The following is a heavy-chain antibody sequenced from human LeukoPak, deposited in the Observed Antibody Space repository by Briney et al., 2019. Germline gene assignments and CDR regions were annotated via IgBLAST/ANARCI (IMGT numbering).Heavy chain of an antibody. CDR2: IYHSGST. Sequence: PSETLSLTCAVSGGSISSGGYSWSWIRQPPGKGLEWIGYIYHSGSTYYNPSLKSRVTISVDTSKNQFSLKLSSVTAADTAVYYCARLRGYTSSAWGYVEYWGQGTLVTVSS. CDR3: ARLRGYTSSAWGYVEY. D-gene: IGHD6-13*01. J-gene: IGHJ4*02. V-gene: IGHV4-30-2*03. CDR1: GGSISSGGYS.